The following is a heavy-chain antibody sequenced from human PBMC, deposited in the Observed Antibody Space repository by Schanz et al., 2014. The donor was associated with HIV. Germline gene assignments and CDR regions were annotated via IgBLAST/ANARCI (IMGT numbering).Heavy chain of an antibody. CDR3: ARAVTGTFDF. CDR1: GYTFTNYA. V-gene: IGHV1-18*01. Sequence: VQLLQSGAEVKKPGASVKVSCKTSGYTFTNYAFGWVRQAPGQGLEWVGSINTYNGQTDYGRKLQGRVTMTTDRSTSTAYLELRSLRSDDTAVYYCARAVTGTFDFWGQGTLVTVSS. CDR2: INTYNGQT. D-gene: IGHD6-19*01. J-gene: IGHJ4*02.